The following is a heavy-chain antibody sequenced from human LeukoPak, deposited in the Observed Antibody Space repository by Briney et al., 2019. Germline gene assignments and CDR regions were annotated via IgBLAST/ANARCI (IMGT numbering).Heavy chain of an antibody. Sequence: GGSLRLSCAASGFTFSGYAMNWVRQAPGKGLEWVSAIIGSGGSTYYADSVKGRFTISRDNSKNTLFLQMSSLRAEDTALYYCAKARYGSGGYYNSLDYWGQGTLVTVSS. CDR2: IIGSGGST. V-gene: IGHV3-23*01. CDR3: AKARYGSGGYYNSLDY. CDR1: GFTFSGYA. J-gene: IGHJ4*02. D-gene: IGHD3-10*01.